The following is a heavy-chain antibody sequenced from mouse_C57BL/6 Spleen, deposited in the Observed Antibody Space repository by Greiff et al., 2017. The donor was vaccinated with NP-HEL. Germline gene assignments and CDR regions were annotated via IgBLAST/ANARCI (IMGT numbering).Heavy chain of an antibody. Sequence: QVQLQQPGAELVMPGASVKLSCKASGYTFTSYWMHWVKQRPGQGLEWIGEIDPSDSYTNYNQKFKGKSTLTVDKSSSTAYMQLSSLTSEDSAVYYCARSPHYYGSSLDYAMDYWGQGTSVTVSS. D-gene: IGHD1-1*01. CDR1: GYTFTSYW. V-gene: IGHV1-69*01. CDR3: ARSPHYYGSSLDYAMDY. J-gene: IGHJ4*01. CDR2: IDPSDSYT.